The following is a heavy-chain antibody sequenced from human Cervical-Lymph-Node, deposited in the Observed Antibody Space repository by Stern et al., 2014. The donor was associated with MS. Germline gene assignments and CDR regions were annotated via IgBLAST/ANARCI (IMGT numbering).Heavy chain of an antibody. CDR2: LFWDDEK. CDR1: GFSLSNDRMG. V-gene: IGHV2-26*01. D-gene: IGHD6-13*01. Sequence: QVTLKESGPVLVKPTETLTLTCTVSGFSLSNDRMGVSWIRQPPGKALEWLAQLFWDDEKTHTTFMKSRLTISKDPSKSHVVLTMTNIDPVDTATYYCARISSSSWYGYYYGMDVWGQVTTVTVSS. CDR3: ARISSSSWYGYYYGMDV. J-gene: IGHJ6*02.